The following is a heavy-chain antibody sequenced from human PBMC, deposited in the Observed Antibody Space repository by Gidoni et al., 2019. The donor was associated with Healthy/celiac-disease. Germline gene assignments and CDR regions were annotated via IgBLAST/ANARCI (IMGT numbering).Heavy chain of an antibody. CDR2: IYYSGST. CDR3: ARDHGVAATPYYYGMDV. V-gene: IGHV4-61*01. D-gene: IGHD2-15*01. J-gene: IGHJ6*02. CDR1: GGSVRSGSYY. Sequence: QVQLQESGPGLVKPSETMSLTCTVSGGSVRSGSYYWSWIRQPPGKGLEWIGYIYYSGSTNYNPSLKSRVTISVDTSKNQFSLKLSSVTAADTAVYYCARDHGVAATPYYYGMDVWGQGTTVTVSS.